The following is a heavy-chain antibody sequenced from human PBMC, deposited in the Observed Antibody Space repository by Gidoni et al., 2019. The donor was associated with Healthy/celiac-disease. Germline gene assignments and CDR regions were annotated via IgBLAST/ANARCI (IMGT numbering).Heavy chain of an antibody. D-gene: IGHD2-2*01. J-gene: IGHJ4*02. CDR1: GFTFSSYR. Sequence: EVQLVESGGGLVQPGGSLRLSCAASGFTFSSYRMTWVRQAPGKGLEWVSYSSSSSSTIYYADSVKGRFTISRDNAKNSLYLQMNSLRDEDTAVYYCARDRMGYCSSTSCRVSHFDYWGQGTLVTVSS. CDR3: ARDRMGYCSSTSCRVSHFDY. CDR2: SSSSSSTI. V-gene: IGHV3-48*02.